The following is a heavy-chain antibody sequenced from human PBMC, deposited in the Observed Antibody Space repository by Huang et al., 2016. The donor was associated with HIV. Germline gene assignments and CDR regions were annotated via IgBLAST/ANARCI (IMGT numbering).Heavy chain of an antibody. CDR2: IYYSGTT. Sequence: QLQLQESGPGLVKPSETLSLTCTVSGGSFSSSSYYWGWIRPPPGQGVEWIGTIYYSGTTYDNPALKGRVTISVDTSKNQFSLKLGSVTAAETAVYYCARHGRWAMVRGVPQWGFDYWGQGTLVTVSS. V-gene: IGHV4-39*01. CDR3: ARHGRWAMVRGVPQWGFDY. CDR1: GGSFSSSSYY. D-gene: IGHD3-10*01. J-gene: IGHJ4*02.